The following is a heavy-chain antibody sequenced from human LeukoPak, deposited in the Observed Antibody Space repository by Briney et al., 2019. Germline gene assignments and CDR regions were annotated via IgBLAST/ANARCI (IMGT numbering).Heavy chain of an antibody. CDR2: ISGSGGST. V-gene: IGHV3-23*01. CDR1: GFTFSSYG. CDR3: AKDHVLLDAFDI. D-gene: IGHD2-15*01. Sequence: GGSLRLSCAASGFTFSSYGMSWVRQAPGKGLEWVSAISGSGGSTYYADSVKGRFTISRDNSKNTLYLQMNSLRAEDTAVYYCAKDHVLLDAFDIWGQGTMVTVSS. J-gene: IGHJ3*02.